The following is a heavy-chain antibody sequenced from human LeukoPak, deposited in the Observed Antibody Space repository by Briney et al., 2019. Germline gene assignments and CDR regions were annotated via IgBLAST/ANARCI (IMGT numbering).Heavy chain of an antibody. J-gene: IGHJ4*02. D-gene: IGHD1-26*01. Sequence: PGGSLRLSCAASGFTFSTYAMSWVRQAPGKGLEWVSGISGSGDTTYYADSVKGRFTISRDSSKNTLYLQMNGLRTEDTAAYFCARSYPTGSHYSAYYWGQGTLVTVSS. CDR2: ISGSGDTT. CDR1: GFTFSTYA. V-gene: IGHV3-23*01. CDR3: ARSYPTGSHYSAYY.